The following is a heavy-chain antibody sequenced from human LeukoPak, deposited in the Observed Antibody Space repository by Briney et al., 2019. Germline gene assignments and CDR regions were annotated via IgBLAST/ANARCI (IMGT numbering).Heavy chain of an antibody. V-gene: IGHV3-7*01. CDR1: GFSLSGYW. J-gene: IGHJ4*02. D-gene: IGHD5-12*01. CDR2: LHADGNEK. CDR3: ARGGYSFDY. Sequence: GGSLRLSCAAYGFSLSGYWMSWVRQAPGKGLEWVARLHADGNEKYIVHSVKGRFTVSRDNAKNSLYLQMNSLRVEDTAVYYCARGGYSFDYLGQGTLVTVSS.